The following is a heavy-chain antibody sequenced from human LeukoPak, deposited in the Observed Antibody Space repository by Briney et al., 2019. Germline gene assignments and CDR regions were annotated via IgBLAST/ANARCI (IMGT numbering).Heavy chain of an antibody. J-gene: IGHJ6*03. D-gene: IGHD1-7*01. Sequence: PGGSLRLSCAASGFTVSSNYMSWVRQAPGKGLEWVSVIYSGGSTYYADSVKGQLTISRDNSKNTLYLQMNSLRAEDTAVYYCARDQTGTTAPGYYYYYMDVWGKGTTVTVSS. CDR1: GFTVSSNY. V-gene: IGHV3-53*01. CDR3: ARDQTGTTAPGYYYYYMDV. CDR2: IYSGGST.